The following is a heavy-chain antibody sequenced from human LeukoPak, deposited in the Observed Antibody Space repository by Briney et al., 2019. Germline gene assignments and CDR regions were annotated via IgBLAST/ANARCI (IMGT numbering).Heavy chain of an antibody. Sequence: SETLSLTCAVYGGSFSGYYWSWIRQPPGKGLEWIGEINHSGSTNYNPSLKTRVTISIDTSNNQFSLKLSSVTAADTAVYYCARADSSSWYYFDYWGQGTLVTVSS. J-gene: IGHJ4*02. CDR3: ARADSSSWYYFDY. V-gene: IGHV4-34*01. CDR1: GGSFSGYY. CDR2: INHSGST. D-gene: IGHD6-13*01.